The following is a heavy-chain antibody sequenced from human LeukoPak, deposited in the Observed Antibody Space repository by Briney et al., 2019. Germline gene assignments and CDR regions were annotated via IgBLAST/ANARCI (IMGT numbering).Heavy chain of an antibody. J-gene: IGHJ4*02. V-gene: IGHV1-8*03. CDR3: ARSPREGNNWNVNH. Sequence: ASVKVSCEASGYTFTTYDINWVRQATGQGLQWMGWINPNSGNTGYAQKFQGRITITRNTSISTVYMELSSLRSEDTAVYYCARSPREGNNWNVNHWGQGTLVTVSS. CDR1: GYTFTTYD. D-gene: IGHD1-20*01. CDR2: INPNSGNT.